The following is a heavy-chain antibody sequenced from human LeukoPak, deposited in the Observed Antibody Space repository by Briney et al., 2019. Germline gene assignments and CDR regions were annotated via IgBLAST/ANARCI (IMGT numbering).Heavy chain of an antibody. V-gene: IGHV3-30-3*01. CDR1: GFTFSSYA. D-gene: IGHD3-22*01. CDR2: ISYDGSNK. J-gene: IGHJ4*02. CDR3: ARDNYYDSSGPFDY. Sequence: GGSLRLSCAASGFTFSSYAMHWVRQAPGKGLEWVAVISYDGSNKHYADSVKGRFTISRDNSKNTPYLQMNSLRAEDTAVYYCARDNYYDSSGPFDYWGQGTLVTVSS.